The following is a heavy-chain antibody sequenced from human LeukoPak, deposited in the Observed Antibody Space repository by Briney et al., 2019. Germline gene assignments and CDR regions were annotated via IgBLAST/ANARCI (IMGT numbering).Heavy chain of an antibody. CDR3: ARGRTMSEASPPCEY. D-gene: IGHD3-22*01. CDR1: GGSISSYY. J-gene: IGHJ4*02. Sequence: SETLFLTCTVSGGSISSYYWSWIRQPPGKGLEWIGYIYYSGSTNYNPSLKSRVTISVDTSKNQFSLKLSSVTAADTAVYYCARGRTMSEASPPCEYWGQGTLVTVSS. CDR2: IYYSGST. V-gene: IGHV4-59*01.